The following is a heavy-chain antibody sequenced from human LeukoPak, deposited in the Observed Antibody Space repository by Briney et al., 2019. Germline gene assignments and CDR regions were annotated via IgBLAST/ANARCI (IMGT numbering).Heavy chain of an antibody. CDR1: RFTFSSYS. J-gene: IGHJ6*02. V-gene: IGHV3-48*04. CDR3: ARGEMSWNVASHPAYYYYGMDV. CDR2: TSSSSSTI. D-gene: IGHD1-1*01. Sequence: QPGGSLRLSCAASRFTFSSYSMNWVRQAPGKGLEWVSYTSSSSSTIYYADSVKGRFTISRDNAKNSLYLQMNSLRAEDTAVYYCARGEMSWNVASHPAYYYYGMDVWGQGTTVTVSS.